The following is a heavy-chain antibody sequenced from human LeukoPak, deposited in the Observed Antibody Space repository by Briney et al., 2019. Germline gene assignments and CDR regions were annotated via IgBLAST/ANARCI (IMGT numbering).Heavy chain of an antibody. CDR2: ISGSGGST. V-gene: IGHV3-23*01. CDR3: AKDVSNYDYVWGSYRYSYYFDY. J-gene: IGHJ4*02. D-gene: IGHD3-16*02. Sequence: GGSLRLSCAASGFTFSSYAMSWVLQAPGKGLEWVSAISGSGGSTYYADSVKGRFTISRDNSKNTLYLQMNSLRAEDTAVYYCAKDVSNYDYVWGSYRYSYYFDYWGQGTLVTVSS. CDR1: GFTFSSYA.